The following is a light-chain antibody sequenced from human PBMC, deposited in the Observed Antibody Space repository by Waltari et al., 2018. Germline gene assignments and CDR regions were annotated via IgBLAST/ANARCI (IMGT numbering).Light chain of an antibody. CDR1: RSNIGSNY. CDR2: RNK. Sequence: QSVLTQPPSASGTPGQRVTISCSGSRSNIGSNYVYWYQQVPGTAPKLLIYRNKQRPSGAPDRFSGSKSGTSASLAISGLRSEDEADYYCAAWDDSLSGRVFGGGTKVTVL. J-gene: IGLJ3*02. V-gene: IGLV1-47*01. CDR3: AAWDDSLSGRV.